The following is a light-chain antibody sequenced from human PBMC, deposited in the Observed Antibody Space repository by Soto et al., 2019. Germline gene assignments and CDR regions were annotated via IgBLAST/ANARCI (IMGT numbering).Light chain of an antibody. CDR2: VAS. Sequence: IQMIQSPSSLSASVGDRVTITCRASQSISNILNWYQQKPGKAPKLLIYVASSLQGGVPSRFSGSGSGTDFTLTIGSLKHDDVATYYGQQRYSTTITFGQGTRLEIK. V-gene: IGKV1-39*01. CDR1: QSISNI. J-gene: IGKJ5*01. CDR3: QQRYSTTIT.